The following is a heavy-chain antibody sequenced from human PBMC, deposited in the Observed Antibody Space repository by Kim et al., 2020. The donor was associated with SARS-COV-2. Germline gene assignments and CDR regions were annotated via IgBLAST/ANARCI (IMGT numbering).Heavy chain of an antibody. CDR1: GFTFSNYW. CDR3: VKDSTFYSFVI. CDR2: ISSGGIVT. D-gene: IGHD3-3*02. J-gene: IGHJ3*02. V-gene: IGHV3-64D*06. Sequence: GGSLRLSCLASGFTFSNYWMHWVRQAPGKGLELVSTISSGGIVTYYADSVRGRFTISRDNSNNMLFLHMDSLRVEDTATYYCVKDSTFYSFVICGRGTMV.